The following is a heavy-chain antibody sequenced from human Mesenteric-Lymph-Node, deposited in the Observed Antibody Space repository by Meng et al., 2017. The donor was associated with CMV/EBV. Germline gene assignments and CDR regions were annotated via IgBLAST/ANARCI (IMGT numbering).Heavy chain of an antibody. D-gene: IGHD1-26*01. Sequence: GESLKISCAASGFTFSSYWMHWVRQAPGKGLVWVSRINSDGSSTSYADSVKGRFTISRDNAENTLYLQMNSLRAEDTAVYYCARDRGVGWFDPWGQGTLVTVSS. CDR1: GFTFSSYW. CDR3: ARDRGVGWFDP. J-gene: IGHJ5*02. V-gene: IGHV3-74*01. CDR2: INSDGSST.